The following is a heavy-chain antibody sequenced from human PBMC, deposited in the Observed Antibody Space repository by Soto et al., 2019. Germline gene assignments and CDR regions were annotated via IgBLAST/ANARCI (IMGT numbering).Heavy chain of an antibody. CDR3: AKADRPYYESLTGPDY. J-gene: IGHJ4*02. CDR1: GFTFSSYA. D-gene: IGHD3-9*01. V-gene: IGHV3-23*01. CDR2: LGGTGGRA. Sequence: PGGSLRLSCAASGFTFSSYAMCWVRQAPGKGLEWVSALGGTGGRAYYADSVKGRFTVSRDNSRNTLFLQMNSLRVEDTAIYYCAKADRPYYESLTGPDYWGQGTLVTVSS.